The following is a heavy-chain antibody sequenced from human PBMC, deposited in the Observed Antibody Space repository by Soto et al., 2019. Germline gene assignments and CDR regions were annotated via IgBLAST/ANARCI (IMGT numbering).Heavy chain of an antibody. D-gene: IGHD2-2*03. J-gene: IGHJ5*02. CDR1: GGSISSGGYS. Sequence: QLQLQESGSRLVKPSQTLSLTCAVSGGSISSGGYSWSWSRQPPGKGLEWNGYIYHSGGTYYNPSLKSRVTISVDRSKNQFSLKLSSVPAAVTAVYYCARSLDIVLLPAAMQVGWFDPWGQGTLVIVSS. V-gene: IGHV4-30-2*01. CDR2: IYHSGGT. CDR3: ARSLDIVLLPAAMQVGWFDP.